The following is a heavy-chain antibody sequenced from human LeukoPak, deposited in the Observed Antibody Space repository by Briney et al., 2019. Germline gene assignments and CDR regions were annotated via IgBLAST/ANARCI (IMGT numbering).Heavy chain of an antibody. V-gene: IGHV3-13*01. D-gene: IGHD2-15*01. CDR1: GFTFSSYD. J-gene: IGHJ4*02. Sequence: GGSLRLSCAASGFTFSSYDMHWVRQATGKGLEWVSAIGTAGDTYYPASVKGRFTISTENAKNSLYLQINSLRAGDTAVYYCARVPGGLKGWPIAYWGQRTLVTVSS. CDR3: ARVPGGLKGWPIAY. CDR2: IGTAGDT.